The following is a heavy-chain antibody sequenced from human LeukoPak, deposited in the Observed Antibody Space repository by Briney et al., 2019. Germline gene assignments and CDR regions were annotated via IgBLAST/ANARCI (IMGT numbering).Heavy chain of an antibody. J-gene: IGHJ4*02. D-gene: IGHD5-12*01. Sequence: PGRSLRLSCAASGFTFDSYAIHWVRQAPGKGLEWVAVISYDGSNKYYADSVKGRFTISRDNSKNTLYLQLNSLRPEDTAVYYCARDQLAHSGYDTLFDYWGQGTLVTVSS. CDR1: GFTFDSYA. CDR2: ISYDGSNK. CDR3: ARDQLAHSGYDTLFDY. V-gene: IGHV3-30*04.